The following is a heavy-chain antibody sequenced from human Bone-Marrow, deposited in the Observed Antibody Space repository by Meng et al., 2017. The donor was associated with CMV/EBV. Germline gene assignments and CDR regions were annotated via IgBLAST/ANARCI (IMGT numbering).Heavy chain of an antibody. D-gene: IGHD6-13*01. Sequence: GESLKISCAASGFIFSSYAMRWVRQAPGKGLEWVAVISYDGSNKYYADSVKGRFTISRDNSKNTLYLQMNSLRAEDTAVYYGASSRGKAAVGAFDAFDIWGQGTMVTVSS. J-gene: IGHJ3*02. V-gene: IGHV3-30-3*01. CDR1: GFIFSSYA. CDR2: ISYDGSNK. CDR3: ASSRGKAAVGAFDAFDI.